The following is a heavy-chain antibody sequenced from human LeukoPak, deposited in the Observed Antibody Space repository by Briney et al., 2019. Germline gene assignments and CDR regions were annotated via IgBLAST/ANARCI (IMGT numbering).Heavy chain of an antibody. V-gene: IGHV3-74*01. D-gene: IGHD1-26*01. J-gene: IGHJ3*02. CDR2: IDSYGSST. CDR3: ASSTYSGSYWDAFDI. Sequence: PGGSLRLSCAASGFTFSSYWMHWVRQAPGKGLVWVSRIDSYGSSTSFADSVKGRFTISRDNVKNTLYLQMNSLRAEDTAVYYCASSTYSGSYWDAFDIWGQGTMVTVSS. CDR1: GFTFSSYW.